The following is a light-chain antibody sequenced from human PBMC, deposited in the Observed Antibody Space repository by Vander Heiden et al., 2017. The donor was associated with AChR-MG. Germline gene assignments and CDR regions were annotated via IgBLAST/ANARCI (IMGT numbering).Light chain of an antibody. V-gene: IGLV1-40*01. J-gene: IGLJ3*02. CDR2: DNN. CDR1: SSNIGAGYD. CDR3: QSYDSSLTSVV. Sequence: QSVLTQPPSVSGAPGQRVTIPCTGSSSNIGAGYDVHWYQQLPGTAPKLLIYDNNNRPSGVPDRFSGSKSGTSASLAITGLQAEDEADYYCQSYDSSLTSVVFGGGTKLTVL.